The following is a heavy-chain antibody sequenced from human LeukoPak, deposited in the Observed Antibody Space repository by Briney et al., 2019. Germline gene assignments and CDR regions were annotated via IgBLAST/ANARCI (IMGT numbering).Heavy chain of an antibody. V-gene: IGHV4-59*01. CDR3: ASGFWSALPDY. D-gene: IGHD3-3*01. Sequence: PSETLSLTCTASGGSISSYYWSWIRQPPGKGLEWIGYIYYSGSTNYNPSLKSRVTISVDTSKNQFSLKLSSVTAADTAVYYCASGFWSALPDYWGQGTLVTVSS. J-gene: IGHJ4*02. CDR2: IYYSGST. CDR1: GGSISSYY.